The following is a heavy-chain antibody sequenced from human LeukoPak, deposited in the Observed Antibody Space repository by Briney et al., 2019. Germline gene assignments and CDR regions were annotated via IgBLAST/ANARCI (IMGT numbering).Heavy chain of an antibody. D-gene: IGHD4-11*01. J-gene: IGHJ4*02. CDR3: ARTGDYSNYDLDY. CDR2: INSDGSST. CDR1: GFTFNSYW. Sequence: GGSLRLSCAASGFTFNSYWMHWVRQAPGQGLIWVSRINSDGSSTAYADSVKGRFSISRDNAKNTLYLQMNSLRVEDTAVYYCARTGDYSNYDLDYWGQGTLVTVSS. V-gene: IGHV3-74*01.